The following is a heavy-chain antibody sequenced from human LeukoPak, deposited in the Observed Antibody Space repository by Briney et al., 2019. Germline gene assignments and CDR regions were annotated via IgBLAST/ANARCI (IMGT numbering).Heavy chain of an antibody. CDR1: AFTFSSYS. V-gene: IGHV3-21*01. CDR3: ARTRRITMVRGVHYYMDV. J-gene: IGHJ6*03. Sequence: GGSLRLSCAASAFTFSSYSMNWVRQAPGKGLEWVSSISSSSSYIYYADSVKGRFTISRDNANNSLYLQMNSLRAEDTAVYYCARTRRITMVRGVHYYMDVWGKGTTVTVSS. D-gene: IGHD3-10*01. CDR2: ISSSSSYI.